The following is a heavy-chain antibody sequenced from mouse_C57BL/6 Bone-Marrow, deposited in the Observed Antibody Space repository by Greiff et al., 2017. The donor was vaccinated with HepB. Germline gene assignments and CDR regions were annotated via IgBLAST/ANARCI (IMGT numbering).Heavy chain of an antibody. CDR3: AGYSNYPYYYAMDY. D-gene: IGHD2-5*01. CDR2: IYPGGGYT. CDR1: GYTFTNYW. J-gene: IGHJ4*01. V-gene: IGHV1-63*01. Sequence: QVQLQQSGAELVRPGTSVKMSCKASGYTFTNYWIGWAKQRPGHGLEWIGDIYPGGGYTNYNEKFKGKATLTADKSSSTAYMQFSSLTSEDSAIYYCAGYSNYPYYYAMDYWGQGTSVTVSS.